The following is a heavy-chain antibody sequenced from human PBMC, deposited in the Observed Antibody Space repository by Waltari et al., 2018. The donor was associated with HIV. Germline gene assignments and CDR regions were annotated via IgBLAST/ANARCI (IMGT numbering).Heavy chain of an antibody. D-gene: IGHD1-26*01. CDR1: GFTFSSYW. CDR3: ARDRYTGSSDFDY. CDR2: INTDGSDT. V-gene: IGHV3-74*01. Sequence: VQLVESGGGLVQPGGSLRLSCAASGFTFSSYWMHWVRQAPGKGLVWVSRINTDGSDTRYGDSVKGRFTISRDNAKNTLYLQMNSLRDEDTAMYYCARDRYTGSSDFDYWGQGTLVSVSS. J-gene: IGHJ4*02.